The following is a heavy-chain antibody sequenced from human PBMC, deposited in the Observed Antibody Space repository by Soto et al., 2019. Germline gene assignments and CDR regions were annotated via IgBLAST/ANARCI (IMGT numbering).Heavy chain of an antibody. CDR2: IAPIIHIP. CDR3: ARAMCFGGSCDLEV. Sequence: QLVQSGAEVRKPGSSVKVSCKASGGTFNTYTITWMRQAPGQGLERMGRIAPIIHIPDYAQTFQGRVTIAADKSTTPAYMELTSLRSEDTAIYYCARAMCFGGSCDLEVWGQGTLVTVSS. J-gene: IGHJ4*02. D-gene: IGHD2-15*01. V-gene: IGHV1-69*02. CDR1: GGTFNTYT.